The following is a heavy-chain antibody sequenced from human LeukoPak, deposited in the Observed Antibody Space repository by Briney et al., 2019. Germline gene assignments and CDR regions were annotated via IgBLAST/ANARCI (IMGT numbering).Heavy chain of an antibody. Sequence: PGGSLRLSCAASGFTFSSHTMTWVRQAPGKGLEWASSISGSGDRTYYADSVKGRFTISRDNSKNTLYLQMDSLRVEDTAIYYCAKDRRSGWFGEFDPWGQGTLVTVSS. CDR2: ISGSGDRT. CDR1: GFTFSSHT. V-gene: IGHV3-23*01. D-gene: IGHD3-10*01. CDR3: AKDRRSGWFGEFDP. J-gene: IGHJ5*02.